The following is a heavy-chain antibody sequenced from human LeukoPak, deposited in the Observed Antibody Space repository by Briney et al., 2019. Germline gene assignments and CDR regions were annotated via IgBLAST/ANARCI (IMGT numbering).Heavy chain of an antibody. D-gene: IGHD2-2*02. V-gene: IGHV1-18*01. J-gene: IGHJ4*02. CDR1: GYTFTSYV. CDR3: ARMAESYTMFDY. Sequence: LWASVKVSCKASGYTFTSYVISWVRQAPGQGLEWMGWISAYNGNTNYAQKLQGRVTMTTDTSTSTAYMELRSLRSDDTAVYYCARMAESYTMFDYWGQGTLVTVSS. CDR2: ISAYNGNT.